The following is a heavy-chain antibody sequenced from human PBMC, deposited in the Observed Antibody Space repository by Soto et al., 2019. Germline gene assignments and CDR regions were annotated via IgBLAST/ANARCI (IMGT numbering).Heavy chain of an antibody. CDR3: ARHGGRGVVVPAAKYDFWSGYYTDRIDY. V-gene: IGHV4-39*01. D-gene: IGHD3-3*01. CDR1: GDSVTNCDYY. Sequence: SETLSLTCTVSGDSVTNCDYYWGRIRQLPGKGLEWIGCLQYSGSTYYNPSLKSRVTISVDTSKNQFSLKLSSVTAADTAVYYCARHGGRGVVVPAAKYDFWSGYYTDRIDYWGQGTLVTVSS. J-gene: IGHJ4*02. CDR2: LQYSGST.